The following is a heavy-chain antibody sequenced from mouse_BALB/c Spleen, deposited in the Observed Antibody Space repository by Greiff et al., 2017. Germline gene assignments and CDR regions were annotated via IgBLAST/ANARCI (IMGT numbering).Heavy chain of an antibody. CDR3: ARVYDGYAMDY. D-gene: IGHD2-12*01. V-gene: IGHV5-17*02. J-gene: IGHJ4*01. Sequence: EVNVVESGGGLVQPGGSRKLSCAASGFTFSSFGMHWVRQAPEKGLEWVAYISSGSSTIYYADTVKGRFTISRDNPKNTLFLQMTSLRSEDTAMYYCARVYDGYAMDYWGQGTSVTVSS. CDR2: ISSGSSTI. CDR1: GFTFSSFG.